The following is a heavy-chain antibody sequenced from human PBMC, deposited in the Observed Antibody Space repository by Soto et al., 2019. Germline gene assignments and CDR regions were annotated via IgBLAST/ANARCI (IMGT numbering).Heavy chain of an antibody. CDR3: VRRVSGNYDY. V-gene: IGHV3-64*01. J-gene: IGHJ4*02. Sequence: EVQLAESGGGMVQTGGSLRLSCVASGFTFSNYDMHWVRQAPGKGLEYVSSISSNGGTTYYGNSVKGRFTISRDKSKNTLYLQMGSLRAEDMAVYYCVRRVSGNYDYWGQGTLVTVSS. D-gene: IGHD1-7*01. CDR2: ISSNGGTT. CDR1: GFTFSNYD.